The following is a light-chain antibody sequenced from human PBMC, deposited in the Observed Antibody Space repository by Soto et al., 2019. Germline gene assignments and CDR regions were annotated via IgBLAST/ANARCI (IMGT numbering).Light chain of an antibody. CDR1: SSNIGNNY. J-gene: IGLJ1*01. Sequence: QSVLTQPPSVSAAPGQKVTISCSGSSSNIGNNYVSWYQHLPGTAPRLVIYDSNERPSGIPGRFSGSKSGTSATLGITGLQTGDEADYYCGTWDSSLSVYVFGTRTKVTVL. CDR2: DSN. V-gene: IGLV1-51*01. CDR3: GTWDSSLSVYV.